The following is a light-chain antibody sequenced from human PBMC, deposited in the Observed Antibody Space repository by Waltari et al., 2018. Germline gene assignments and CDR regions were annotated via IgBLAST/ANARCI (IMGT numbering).Light chain of an antibody. CDR3: YSAADNNHWV. Sequence: YELTQPSSVSVSPGQTARITCSGDVLAKKYARWFQQKPGQAPVLVIYKDSERPSGIPERFSGSSSGTTVTLTISGAQVEDEADYYCYSAADNNHWVFGGGTKLTVL. CDR2: KDS. J-gene: IGLJ3*02. CDR1: VLAKKY. V-gene: IGLV3-27*01.